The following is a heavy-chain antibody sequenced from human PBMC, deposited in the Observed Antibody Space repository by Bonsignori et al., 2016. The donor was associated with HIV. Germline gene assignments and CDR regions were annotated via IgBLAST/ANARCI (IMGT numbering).Heavy chain of an antibody. D-gene: IGHD2-2*01. CDR2: ITGSGGNI. J-gene: IGHJ4*02. Sequence: WIRQPPGKGLERVSTITGSGGNIHYADSVKGRFTISRDKSKNTVYLQMSSLRAEDTAIFYCAKNKGGDQLLPIDYWGQGTLVTVSS. CDR3: AKNKGGDQLLPIDY. V-gene: IGHV3-23*01.